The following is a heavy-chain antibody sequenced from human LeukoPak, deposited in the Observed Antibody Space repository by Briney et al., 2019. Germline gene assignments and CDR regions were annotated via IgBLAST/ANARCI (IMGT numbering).Heavy chain of an antibody. CDR3: ARDSGFWLY. CDR1: GDSITSGSFY. Sequence: PSETLSLTCIVSGDSITSGSFYWGWIRQTPGKGLEWIGNIYSTGTTSFNPSLKSRITMSVDTSKNQFPLSLTSVTAADTAVYFCARDSGFWLYWGQGTLVTVST. J-gene: IGHJ4*02. D-gene: IGHD3-22*01. V-gene: IGHV4-39*06. CDR2: IYSTGTT.